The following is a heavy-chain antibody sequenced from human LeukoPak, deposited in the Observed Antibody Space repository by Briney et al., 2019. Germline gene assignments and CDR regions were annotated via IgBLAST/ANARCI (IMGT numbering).Heavy chain of an antibody. D-gene: IGHD5-24*01. Sequence: GGSLRLSCAASGFTFSSYAMSWVRQAPGKGLEWVSGISRSGGSTYYADSVKGRFTISRDNSKNTLYLQMNSLRVEDTAVYYCAKVESLQVFDYWGQGTLVTVSS. CDR1: GFTFSSYA. CDR3: AKVESLQVFDY. J-gene: IGHJ4*02. CDR2: ISRSGGST. V-gene: IGHV3-23*01.